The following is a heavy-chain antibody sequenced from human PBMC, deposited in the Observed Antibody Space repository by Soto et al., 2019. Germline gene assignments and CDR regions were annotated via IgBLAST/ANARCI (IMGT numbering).Heavy chain of an antibody. CDR3: ARGSPTFFRFDP. CDR2: ISTSNSYI. Sequence: GSLRLSCEASGLTFRSYSMNWVRQAPGKGPEWVSGISTSNSYIYYADSVKGRFTISRDNAKNSLYLEMNSLRVEDTAVYYCARGSPTFFRFDPWGQGTLVTVSS. V-gene: IGHV3-21*01. CDR1: GLTFRSYS. J-gene: IGHJ5*02.